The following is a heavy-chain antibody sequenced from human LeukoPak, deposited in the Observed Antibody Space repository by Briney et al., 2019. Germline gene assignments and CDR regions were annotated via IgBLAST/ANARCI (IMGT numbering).Heavy chain of an antibody. Sequence: GGSLRLSCTASGFTFSSYGMHWVRQAPGKGLEWVAFIRYDGSNEYYADSVKGRFTISRDNSKNTLYLQMNSLRAEDTAVYYCARDYYDSSGIDYWGQGTLVTVSS. J-gene: IGHJ4*02. CDR2: IRYDGSNE. CDR1: GFTFSSYG. D-gene: IGHD3-22*01. V-gene: IGHV3-30*02. CDR3: ARDYYDSSGIDY.